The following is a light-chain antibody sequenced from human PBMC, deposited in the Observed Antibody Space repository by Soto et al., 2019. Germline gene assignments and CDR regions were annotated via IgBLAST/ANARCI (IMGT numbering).Light chain of an antibody. J-gene: IGKJ5*01. V-gene: IGKV2-28*01. CDR3: MQALQTPIT. CDR2: LGS. CDR1: QSLLHSNGYNY. Sequence: DIVMTQSPRSLPVTPGEPASISCRSSQSLLHSNGYNYLDWYLQKPGQSPQLLMYLGSSRASGVPDRFSGSGSGTDFTLKISRVEAEDVGVYYCMQALQTPITFGQGTRLEIK.